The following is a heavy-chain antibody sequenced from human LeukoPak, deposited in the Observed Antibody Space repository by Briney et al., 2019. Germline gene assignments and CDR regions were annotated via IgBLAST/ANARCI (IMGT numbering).Heavy chain of an antibody. V-gene: IGHV1-24*01. CDR2: FDPEDGET. CDR1: GYTLTELS. CDR3: ATDYYYDSSGSYYTVDY. J-gene: IGHJ4*02. D-gene: IGHD3-22*01. Sequence: ASVSVSSKVSGYTLTELSMHWVRQAPGKGREWMGGFDPEDGETFYAQKFQGRVTMTEDTSTDTAYMELSSLRSEDTAVYYCATDYYYDSSGSYYTVDYWGQGTLVTVSS.